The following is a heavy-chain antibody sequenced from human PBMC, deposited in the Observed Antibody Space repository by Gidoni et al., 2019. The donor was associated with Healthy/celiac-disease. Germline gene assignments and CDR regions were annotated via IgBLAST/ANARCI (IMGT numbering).Heavy chain of an antibody. CDR3: AKSPYCGGDCPGDYFDY. CDR1: GFTFSSYA. CDR2: ISGSGGST. V-gene: IGHV3-23*01. J-gene: IGHJ4*02. Sequence: EVQLLESGGGLVQPGGSLRLSCAASGFTFSSYAMSWVRQAPGKGLEWVSAISGSGGSTYYADSVKGRFTISRDNSKNTLYLQMNSLRAEDTAVYYCAKSPYCGGDCPGDYFDYWGQGTLVTVSS. D-gene: IGHD2-21*02.